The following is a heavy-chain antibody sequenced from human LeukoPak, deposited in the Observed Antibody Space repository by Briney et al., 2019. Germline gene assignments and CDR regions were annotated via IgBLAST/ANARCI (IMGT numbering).Heavy chain of an antibody. V-gene: IGHV4-59*01. Sequence: PSETLSLTCTVSGGSISSYYWSWIRQPPGKGLEWIGYIYYSGSTNYNPSLKSRVTISVDTSKNQFSLKLSSVTAADTAVYYCARGLDIVATGTDYYYYYGMDVWGQGTTVTVSS. CDR1: GGSISSYY. J-gene: IGHJ6*02. CDR2: IYYSGST. CDR3: ARGLDIVATGTDYYYYYGMDV. D-gene: IGHD5-12*01.